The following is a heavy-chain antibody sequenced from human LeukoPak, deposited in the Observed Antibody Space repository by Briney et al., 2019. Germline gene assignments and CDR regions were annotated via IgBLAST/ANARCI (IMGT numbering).Heavy chain of an antibody. J-gene: IGHJ4*02. CDR3: AKDKPLGYCSSTSCRRGKNFDY. CDR2: IRYDGSNK. CDR1: GFTFSSYG. Sequence: GGSLRLSYAASGFTFSSYGMHWVRQAPGKGLEWVAFIRYDGSNKYYADSVKGRFTISRDNSKNTLYLQMNSLRAEDTAVYYCAKDKPLGYCSSTSCRRGKNFDYWGQGTLVTVSS. D-gene: IGHD2-2*01. V-gene: IGHV3-30*02.